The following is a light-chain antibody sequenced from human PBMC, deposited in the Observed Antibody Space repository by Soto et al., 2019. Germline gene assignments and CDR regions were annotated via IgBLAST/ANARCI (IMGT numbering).Light chain of an antibody. CDR3: QTWGTGIVL. V-gene: IGLV4-69*01. J-gene: IGLJ2*01. CDR1: RGHSSNA. CDR2: LNSDGSH. Sequence: QLVLTQSPSASASLGASVKLTCTLSRGHSSNANAWHQQQPEKGPRYLMKLNSDGSHSKGDGIPDRFSVSSSGAERYLTISSLQSEDEADYYCQTWGTGIVLFVGGTKLTVL.